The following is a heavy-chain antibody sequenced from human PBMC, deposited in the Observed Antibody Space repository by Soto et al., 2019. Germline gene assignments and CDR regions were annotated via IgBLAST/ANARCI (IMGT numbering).Heavy chain of an antibody. D-gene: IGHD3-22*01. Sequence: GGSLRLSCAASGFTFGSYAMRWVRQAPGKGLEWVAAVSGSGGSTGYADSVKGRFTISRDNAKSSLYLQMNNLRAEDTAFYFCARATQSYYDTRGYYSYVPWGQGTLVTVSS. CDR1: GFTFGSYA. J-gene: IGHJ5*02. CDR3: ARATQSYYDTRGYYSYVP. CDR2: VSGSGGST. V-gene: IGHV3-23*01.